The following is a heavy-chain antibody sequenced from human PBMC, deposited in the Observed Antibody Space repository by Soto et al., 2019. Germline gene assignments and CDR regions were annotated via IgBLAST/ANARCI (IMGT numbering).Heavy chain of an antibody. CDR1: GFTFSSYS. V-gene: IGHV3-21*01. CDR2: ISSSSYI. Sequence: GGSLRLSCAASGFTFSSYSMNWVRQAPGKGLEWVSSISSSSYIYYADSVKGRFTISRDNAKNSLYLQMNSLRAEDTAVYYCARAEDYYGSGTRGCGMDVWGQGTTVTVSS. CDR3: ARAEDYYGSGTRGCGMDV. J-gene: IGHJ6*02. D-gene: IGHD3-10*01.